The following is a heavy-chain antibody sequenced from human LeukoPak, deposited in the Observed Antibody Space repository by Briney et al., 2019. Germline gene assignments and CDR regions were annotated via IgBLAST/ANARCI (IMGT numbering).Heavy chain of an antibody. V-gene: IGHV3-53*01. D-gene: IGHD6-13*01. CDR3: ANRAAGTDSHFDY. CDR2: IYSDNT. J-gene: IGHJ4*02. CDR1: GFTVSSNS. Sequence: GGSLRLSCTVSGFTVSSNSMSWVRQAPGKGLEWVSFIYSDNTHYSDSVKGRFTISRDNSKNTLYLQMNSLRAEDTAVYYCANRAAGTDSHFDYWGQGTLVTVSS.